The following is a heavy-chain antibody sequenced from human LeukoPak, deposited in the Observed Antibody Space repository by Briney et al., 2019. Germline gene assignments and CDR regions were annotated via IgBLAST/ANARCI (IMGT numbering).Heavy chain of an antibody. CDR2: IYTSGST. J-gene: IGHJ4*02. Sequence: SETLSLTCTVSGGSISSGSYYWSWIRQPAGKGLEWIGRIYTSGSTNYNPSLKSRVTISVDTSKNQFSLKLSSVTAADTAVYYCARVVGTAMVYYFDYWGQGTLVTVSS. CDR3: ARVVGTAMVYYFDY. D-gene: IGHD5-18*01. CDR1: GGSISSGSYY. V-gene: IGHV4-61*02.